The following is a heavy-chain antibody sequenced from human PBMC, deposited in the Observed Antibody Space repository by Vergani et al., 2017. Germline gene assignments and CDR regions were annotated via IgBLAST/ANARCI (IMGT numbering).Heavy chain of an antibody. D-gene: IGHD2-21*02. CDR3: ARRVGDCGGDCYSLYPDAFDI. J-gene: IGHJ3*02. CDR2: IYPGDSDT. Sequence: EVQLVQSGAEVKKPGESLKISCKGSGYSFTSYWIGWVRQMPGKGLEWMGIIYPGDSDTRYSPSFQGQVTISAEKSISTAYLQWSRLKASDTAMYYCARRVGDCGGDCYSLYPDAFDIWGQGTMVTVSS. CDR1: GYSFTSYW. V-gene: IGHV5-51*01.